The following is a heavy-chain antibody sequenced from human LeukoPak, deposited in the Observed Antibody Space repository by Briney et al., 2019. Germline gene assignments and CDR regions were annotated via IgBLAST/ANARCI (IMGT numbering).Heavy chain of an antibody. V-gene: IGHV3-48*01. D-gene: IGHD1/OR15-1a*01. CDR2: ITSSSSSI. CDR3: ARETTSFYYMDV. Sequence: GGSLRLSCAASAFSFSAYNMNWVRQAPGKGLEWVSYITSSSSSIYYADSVEGRFTISRDNAKNSLCLQMNSLRAEDTAVYYCARETTSFYYMDVWGKGTTVTVSS. CDR1: AFSFSAYN. J-gene: IGHJ6*03.